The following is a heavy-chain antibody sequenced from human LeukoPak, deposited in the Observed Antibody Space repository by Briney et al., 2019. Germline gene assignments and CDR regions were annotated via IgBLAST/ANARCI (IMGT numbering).Heavy chain of an antibody. D-gene: IGHD3-22*01. Sequence: SETLSLTCTVSGGSISSSSYYWGWIRQPPGKGLEWVGSIYYSGSTYYNPSLKSQVTISVDTSKNQFSLKLSSVTAADTAVYYCASFRRYYYDSSGFIPTWGQGTLVTVSP. CDR2: IYYSGST. V-gene: IGHV4-39*01. CDR1: GGSISSSSYY. J-gene: IGHJ4*02. CDR3: ASFRRYYYDSSGFIPT.